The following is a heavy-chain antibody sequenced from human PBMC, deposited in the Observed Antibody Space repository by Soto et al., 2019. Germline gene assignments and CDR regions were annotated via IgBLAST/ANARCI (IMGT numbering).Heavy chain of an antibody. J-gene: IGHJ6*02. CDR2: IRGFSPYT. D-gene: IGHD2-15*01. Sequence: ESGGGLVKPGGSLRLSCVASGFTFRTYTMNWVRQAPGQGLEWVSGIRGFSPYTFYAESVKGRFTISRDNAKNSLYLQMNSLGVEDTAVYYCARDRGYDAHDYYYNAMDVWGQGTTVTVSS. V-gene: IGHV3-21*01. CDR3: ARDRGYDAHDYYYNAMDV. CDR1: GFTFRTYT.